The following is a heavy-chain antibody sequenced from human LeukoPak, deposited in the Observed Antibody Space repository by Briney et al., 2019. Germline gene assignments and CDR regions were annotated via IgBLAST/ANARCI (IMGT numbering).Heavy chain of an antibody. CDR2: IYPGDSDT. CDR1: GYSFTSYW. Sequence: GESLKISCKASGYSFTSYWIGWVRQMPGKGLEWMGRIYPGDSDTRYSPSFQGQVIISADKSINTAYLQWSSLKASDTAIFYCARRGTTQFDYWGQGTLVTVS. D-gene: IGHD1-14*01. V-gene: IGHV5-51*01. J-gene: IGHJ4*02. CDR3: ARRGTTQFDY.